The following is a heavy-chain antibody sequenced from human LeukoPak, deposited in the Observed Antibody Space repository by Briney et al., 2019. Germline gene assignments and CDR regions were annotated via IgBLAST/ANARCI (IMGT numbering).Heavy chain of an antibody. V-gene: IGHV4-34*01. J-gene: IGHJ4*02. CDR3: ARQRIAARPPFDY. CDR2: INHSGST. Sequence: PSETLSLTCAVYGGSFSGYYWSWIRQPPGKGLEWIGEINHSGSTNYNPSLKSRVTISVDTSKNQFSPKLSSVTAADTAVYYCARQRIAARPPFDYWGQGTLVTVSS. CDR1: GGSFSGYY. D-gene: IGHD6-6*01.